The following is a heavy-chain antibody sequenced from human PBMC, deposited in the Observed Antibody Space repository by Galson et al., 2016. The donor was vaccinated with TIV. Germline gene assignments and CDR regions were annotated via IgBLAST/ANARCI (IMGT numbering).Heavy chain of an antibody. D-gene: IGHD3-22*01. J-gene: IGHJ6*03. V-gene: IGHV4-59*11. CDR2: IYYSGST. CDR1: GGSISSHY. Sequence: LSLTCTVSGGSISSHYWSLIRQPPGKGLEWIGYIYYSGSTNYNPSLKSRVTISVDTSKNQFSLKLSSVTAADTAVYYCARGKGSSGYYYSYYYMDVWGKGTTVTVSS. CDR3: ARGKGSSGYYYSYYYMDV.